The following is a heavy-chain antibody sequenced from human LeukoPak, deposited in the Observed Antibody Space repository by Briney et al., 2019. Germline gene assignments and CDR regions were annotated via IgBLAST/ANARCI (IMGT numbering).Heavy chain of an antibody. D-gene: IGHD3-10*01. V-gene: IGHV4-4*08. CDR3: ARDLDFGVHYY. J-gene: IGHJ4*02. CDR1: GGSISGHY. CDR2: IYLTGTT. Sequence: SETLSLTCSVSGGSISGHYWTWIRQPPGKGLEWIGYIYLTGTTNYYPSLQSRVTISVDTSKNQFSLKLSSVTAADTAVYYCARDLDFGVHYYWGQGTLVTVSS.